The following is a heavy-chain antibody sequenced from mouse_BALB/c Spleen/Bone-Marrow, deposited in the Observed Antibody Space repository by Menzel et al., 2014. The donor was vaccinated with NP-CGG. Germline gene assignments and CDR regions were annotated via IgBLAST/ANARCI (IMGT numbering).Heavy chain of an antibody. D-gene: IGHD1-1*01. CDR1: GFSLTTYG. V-gene: IGHV2-2*02. Sequence: QVQLQQSGPGLVQPSQSLSITCTVSGFSLTTYGVHWVRQSPGRGLEWLGVIWSGGSTDYNAAFISRLSITKDNSKSQVFFKMNSLQANDTAIYYYARNLYYGSSLYAMDYWGQGTSVTVSS. CDR2: IWSGGST. J-gene: IGHJ4*01. CDR3: ARNLYYGSSLYAMDY.